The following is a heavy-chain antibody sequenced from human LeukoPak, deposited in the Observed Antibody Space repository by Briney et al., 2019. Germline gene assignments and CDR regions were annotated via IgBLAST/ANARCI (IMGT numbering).Heavy chain of an antibody. V-gene: IGHV4-28*05. Sequence: SETLSLTCSVSGSSIASRNWWGWIRQPPGKGLEWIGYIYYTGSIYYNPSLKSRVTMSVDTSKNQFSLRLSSVTAVDTAVYYCARKSDAKSYYPDWGQGTLVTVSS. CDR1: GSSIASRNW. D-gene: IGHD3-10*01. CDR2: IYYTGSI. J-gene: IGHJ4*02. CDR3: ARKSDAKSYYPD.